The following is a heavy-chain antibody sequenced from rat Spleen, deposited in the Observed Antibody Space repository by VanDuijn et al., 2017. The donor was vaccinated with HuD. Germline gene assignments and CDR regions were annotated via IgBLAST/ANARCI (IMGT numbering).Heavy chain of an antibody. CDR2: ITNTGDNA. D-gene: IGHD1-1*01. V-gene: IGHV5-31*01. CDR3: ARHGALQWWSY. CDR1: GFTFNNYW. Sequence: EVQLVESGGGLVQSGRSLKLSCVASGFTFNNYWMTWIRQAPGKGLEWVASITNTGDNAHYPDFVKGRFTISRDNAKRTLYLQMNNLRSEDTATYYCARHGALQWWSYWGQGVMVTVSS. J-gene: IGHJ2*01.